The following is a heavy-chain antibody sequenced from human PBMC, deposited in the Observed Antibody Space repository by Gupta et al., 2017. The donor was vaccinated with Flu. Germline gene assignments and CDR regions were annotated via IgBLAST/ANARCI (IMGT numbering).Heavy chain of an antibody. Sequence: QVRLEASGPGVVKPSETLSLTCTLSGDSINDYYWAWLRQSDGKGLEWLGRIHSGGTTNYNASLKGRVSLSIDTSGSHFSLTLTSVTAADTALYFCARGTYNANFDAWGQGALVIVSS. D-gene: IGHD5-24*01. J-gene: IGHJ5*02. V-gene: IGHV4-4*07. CDR3: ARGTYNANFDA. CDR1: GDSINDYY. CDR2: IHSGGTT.